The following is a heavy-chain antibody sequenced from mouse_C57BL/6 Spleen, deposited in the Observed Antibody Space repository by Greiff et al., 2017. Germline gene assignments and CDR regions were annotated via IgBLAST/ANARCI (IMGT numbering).Heavy chain of an antibody. D-gene: IGHD2-1*01. CDR1: GYTFTSYW. V-gene: IGHV1-64*01. CDR2: IHPNSGST. Sequence: QVQLQQPGAELVKPGASVKLSCKASGYTFTSYWMHWVKQRPGQGLEWIGMIHPNSGSTNYNEKFTSKATLTVDKSSSTAYMQLSSQTSEDSAVYYCANGNYSGMDYWGQGTSVTVSS. CDR3: ANGNYSGMDY. J-gene: IGHJ4*01.